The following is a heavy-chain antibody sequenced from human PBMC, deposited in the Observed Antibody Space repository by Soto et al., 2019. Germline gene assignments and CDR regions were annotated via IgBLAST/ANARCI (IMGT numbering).Heavy chain of an antibody. D-gene: IGHD6-6*01. Sequence: AGGSLRLSCAASGFTFSSYAMHWVRQAPGKGLEWAAVISYDGSNKYYADSVKGRFTISRDNSKNTLYLQMNSLRAEDTAVYYCARDGYSRSSGPRERDYYGMDVWGQGTTVTVSS. V-gene: IGHV3-30-3*01. CDR1: GFTFSSYA. CDR2: ISYDGSNK. CDR3: ARDGYSRSSGPRERDYYGMDV. J-gene: IGHJ6*02.